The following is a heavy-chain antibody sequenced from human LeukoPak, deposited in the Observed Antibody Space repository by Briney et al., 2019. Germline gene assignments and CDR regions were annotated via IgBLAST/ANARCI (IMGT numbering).Heavy chain of an antibody. CDR3: ARTAYSSGYFPNWFDS. V-gene: IGHV4-59*03. CDR1: GGSITTHY. J-gene: IGHJ5*01. Sequence: SETLSLTCSISGGSITTHYWSWIRQPPGKGLEWIGYIYHTGINKYNPSLKSRVTISVDTSKKQFSLKLSSVTAADTAVYYCARTAYSSGYFPNWFDSWGQGTLVTFSS. D-gene: IGHD3-22*01. CDR2: IYHTGIN.